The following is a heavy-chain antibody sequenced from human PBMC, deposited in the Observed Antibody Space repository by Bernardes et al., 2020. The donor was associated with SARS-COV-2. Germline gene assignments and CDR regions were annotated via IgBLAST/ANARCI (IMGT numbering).Heavy chain of an antibody. Sequence: GGSLRLSCAASGFTFSDYYMSWIRQAPGKGLEWVSYISSSGSTIYYADSVKGRFTISRDNAKNSLYLQMNSLRAEDTAVYYCARDTYYYGSGHSGYYYYYGMDVWGQGTTVTVSS. CDR3: ARDTYYYGSGHSGYYYYYGMDV. D-gene: IGHD3-10*01. J-gene: IGHJ6*02. CDR1: GFTFSDYY. V-gene: IGHV3-11*01. CDR2: ISSSGSTI.